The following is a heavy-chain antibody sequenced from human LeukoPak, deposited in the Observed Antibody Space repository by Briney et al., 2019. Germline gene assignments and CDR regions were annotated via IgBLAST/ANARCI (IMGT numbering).Heavy chain of an antibody. V-gene: IGHV3-64D*06. J-gene: IGHJ4*02. Sequence: GGSLRLSCSASGFTFSSYSVHWVRQAPGKGLEYLLGITGNGGNTYYADSVKGRFTISRDNSKNTLYLHMSSLRVEDTAVYYCVNDYCGADCHFWGQGTLVTVSS. CDR2: ITGNGGNT. CDR1: GFTFSSYS. CDR3: VNDYCGADCHF. D-gene: IGHD2-21*02.